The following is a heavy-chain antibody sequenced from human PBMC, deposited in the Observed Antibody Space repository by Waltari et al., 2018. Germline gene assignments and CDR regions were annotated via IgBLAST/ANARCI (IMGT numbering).Heavy chain of an antibody. V-gene: IGHV4-39*02. J-gene: IGHJ4*02. Sequence: QVQLEESGPGLVKPSGTLSLTCTVSGDDLTSRNYYCGWRRQPPGKGLEWIGTLYYSGVTYYNPALESRLTISVDTSKNQFSLNLRSVTAADTAIYYCARGPRVWDTILLGTSFDYWGQGTLVTVPS. D-gene: IGHD3-16*01. CDR3: ARGPRVWDTILLGTSFDY. CDR2: LYYSGVT. CDR1: GDDLTSRNYY.